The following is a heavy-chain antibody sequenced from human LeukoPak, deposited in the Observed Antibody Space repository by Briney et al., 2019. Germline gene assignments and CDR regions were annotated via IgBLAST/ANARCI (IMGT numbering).Heavy chain of an antibody. J-gene: IGHJ4*02. V-gene: IGHV1-18*04. D-gene: IGHD4-23*01. CDR3: ARSLDAGNPPESGY. CDR2: ITPYNGNT. CDR1: GYTFTNYY. Sequence: ASVNVSCKASGYTFTNYYMHWVRQASGQGLERMGWITPYNGNTNYAQNFHGRVTMTTDTSTSTAYMGLRSLRSDDTAVYYCARSLDAGNPPESGYWGQGTLVTVSS.